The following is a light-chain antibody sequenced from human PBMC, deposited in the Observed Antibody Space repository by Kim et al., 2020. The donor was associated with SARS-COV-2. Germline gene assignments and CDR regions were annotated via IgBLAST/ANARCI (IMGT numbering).Light chain of an antibody. J-gene: IGLJ3*02. Sequence: NFMLTQPHSVSESPGKTVTISCTGSRGSIASNYVQWYQQRPGSAPTTVIYEDNQRPSGVPDRFSGSIDSSSNSASLTISGLKTEDEADYYCQSYDSSNWVFGGGTPLTVL. CDR2: EDN. CDR1: RGSIASNY. CDR3: QSYDSSNWV. V-gene: IGLV6-57*02.